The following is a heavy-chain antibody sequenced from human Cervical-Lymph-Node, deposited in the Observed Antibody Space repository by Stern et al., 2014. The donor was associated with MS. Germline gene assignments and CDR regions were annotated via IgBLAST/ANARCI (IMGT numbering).Heavy chain of an antibody. CDR2: IIPLFGTA. Sequence: QMQLVQSGAEVKKPGSPVKVSCKASGGTFSTSAISWVRQAPGQGLEWMGGIIPLFGTASYAQKFQGRVTITADASTSTVYMEMSSLSLRSEETAVYYCARASSSGWFYFDYWGQGTLVTVSS. D-gene: IGHD3-22*01. V-gene: IGHV1-69*01. CDR1: GGTFSTSA. CDR3: ARASSSGWFYFDY. J-gene: IGHJ4*02.